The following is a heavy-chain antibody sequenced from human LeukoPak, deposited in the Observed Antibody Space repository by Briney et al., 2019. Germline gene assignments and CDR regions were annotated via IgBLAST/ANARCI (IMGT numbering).Heavy chain of an antibody. CDR2: IYTDNGNT. J-gene: IGHJ3*02. V-gene: IGHV1-3*04. D-gene: IGHD5-12*01. CDR1: GYTFTNYA. Sequence: ASVKVSCKASGYTFTNYAIHWVRQAPGQSLEWMGWIYTDNGNTKYSQKFQDRVTVTRVTSASTVYMELSSLRSEDTAVYYCARGYEGTFDIWGQGTTVIVSS. CDR3: ARGYEGTFDI.